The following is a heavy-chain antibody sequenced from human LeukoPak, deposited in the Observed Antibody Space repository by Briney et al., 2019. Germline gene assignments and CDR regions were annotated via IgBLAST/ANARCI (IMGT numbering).Heavy chain of an antibody. CDR3: ARETRIYYDILTGYQEAFDI. J-gene: IGHJ3*02. Sequence: SETLSLTCTVSGGSISSYYWSWIRQPPGKGLEWIGYIYYSGSTNYNPSLKSRVTISVDTSKNQFSLKLSSVTAADTAVYYCARETRIYYDILTGYQEAFDIWGQGTMVTVSS. CDR1: GGSISSYY. V-gene: IGHV4-59*01. D-gene: IGHD3-9*01. CDR2: IYYSGST.